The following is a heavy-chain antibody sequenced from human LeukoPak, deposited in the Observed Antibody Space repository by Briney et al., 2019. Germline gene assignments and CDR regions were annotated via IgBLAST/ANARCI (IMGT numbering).Heavy chain of an antibody. Sequence: SETLSLTCTVSGGSITSSYWSWIRQSPGKGLEWIGDIHYTGSTNYNPSLKSRVTISVATSKHQFSLKLNSVTAADTAVYYCARGTTVVTSWFDPRGQGTLVTVSS. CDR1: GGSITSSY. CDR3: ARGTTVVTSWFDP. J-gene: IGHJ5*02. V-gene: IGHV4-59*01. D-gene: IGHD4-23*01. CDR2: IHYTGST.